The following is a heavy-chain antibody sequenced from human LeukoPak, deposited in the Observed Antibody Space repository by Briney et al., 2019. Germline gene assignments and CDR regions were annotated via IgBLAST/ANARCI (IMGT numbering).Heavy chain of an antibody. D-gene: IGHD6-19*01. CDR2: IYYSGST. CDR1: GGSISSYY. CDR3: ARGSGGYDYYYMDV. J-gene: IGHJ6*03. Sequence: PSETLSLTCTVPGGSISSYYWSWIRQPPGKGLEWIGYIYYSGSTNYNPSLKSRVTISVDTSKNQFSLKLSSVTAADTAVYYCARGSGGYDYYYMDVWGKGTTVTISS. V-gene: IGHV4-59*01.